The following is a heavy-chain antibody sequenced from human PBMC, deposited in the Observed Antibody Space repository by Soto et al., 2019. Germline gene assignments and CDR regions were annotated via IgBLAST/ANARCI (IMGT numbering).Heavy chain of an antibody. CDR2: TYYRSKWYN. CDR3: AREGDIVRTIDYYYYHMDV. V-gene: IGHV6-1*01. J-gene: IGHJ6*03. CDR1: GDSVSSISAA. Sequence: SQTLSLTCAISGDSVSSISAAWNWIRQSPSTGLEWLGRTYYRSKWYNDYAVSVKSRITINPDTSKNQFSLQLSSVTPEDTAVYYCAREGDIVRTIDYYYYHMDVWGKGTTVTVSS. D-gene: IGHD5-12*01.